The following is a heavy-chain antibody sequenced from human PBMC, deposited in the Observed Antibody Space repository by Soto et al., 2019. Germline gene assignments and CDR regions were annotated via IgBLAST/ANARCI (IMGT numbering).Heavy chain of an antibody. CDR3: AKDRLGGNFDY. CDR1: GSTFNTYA. CDR2: ISGTGGST. V-gene: IGHV3-23*01. Sequence: EVQLLDSGGGLVQPGGSLGLSCAASGSTFNTYAINWVRQPPGKGLEWVATISGTGGSTYYADSVKGRFTISRDNSKNTLYLQMNSLRVEDTSVYYCAKDRLGGNFDYWGQGTQVTVSS. J-gene: IGHJ4*02.